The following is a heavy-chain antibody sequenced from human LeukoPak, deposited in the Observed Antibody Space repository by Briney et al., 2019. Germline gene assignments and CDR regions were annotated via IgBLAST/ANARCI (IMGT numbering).Heavy chain of an antibody. V-gene: IGHV3-49*04. CDR2: IRSKIYGGTP. CDR3: TRDQTPYY. CDR1: GFTFGDYA. J-gene: IGHJ4*02. Sequence: GRSLRLSCTASGFTFGDYAMTWVRQAPGKGLEWVGFIRSKIYGGTPEYAASVKGRFTISRDDSKGIAYLQMNSLKTEDTAVYYCTRDQTPYYWGQGTLVTVSS.